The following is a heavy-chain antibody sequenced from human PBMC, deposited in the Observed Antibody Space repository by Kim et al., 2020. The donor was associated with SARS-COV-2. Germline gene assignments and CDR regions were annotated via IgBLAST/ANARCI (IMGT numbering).Heavy chain of an antibody. D-gene: IGHD6-13*01. CDR2: ISGKGDIT. CDR1: GFIFSNYA. J-gene: IGHJ4*02. CDR3: VKRGSKKYNFDC. V-gene: IGHV3-64D*06. Sequence: GGSLRLSCSASGFIFSNYAMQWVRQAPGKGLEYTSVISGKGDITKYADSVKGRLTISRDNSKNMLYLQMSSLRAEDTAVYFCVKRGSKKYNFDCWGQGTLVTVSS.